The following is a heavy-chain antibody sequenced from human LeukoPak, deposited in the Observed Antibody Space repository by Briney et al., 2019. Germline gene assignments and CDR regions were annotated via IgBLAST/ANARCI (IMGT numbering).Heavy chain of an antibody. D-gene: IGHD3-10*01. CDR2: INHSGST. CDR1: GGSFSGYY. J-gene: IGHJ6*03. V-gene: IGHV4-34*01. CDR3: ARGPNSNMYYYGSGSSYYMDV. Sequence: SETLSLTCAVYGGSFSGYYWSWIRQPPGKGLEWIGEINHSGSTNYNPSLKSRVTISVDTSKNQFSLKLSSVTAADTAVYYCARGPNSNMYYYGSGSSYYMDVWGKGTTVTVSS.